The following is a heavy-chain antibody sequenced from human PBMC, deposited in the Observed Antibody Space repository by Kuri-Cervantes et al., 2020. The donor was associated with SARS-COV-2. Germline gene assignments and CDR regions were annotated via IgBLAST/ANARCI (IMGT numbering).Heavy chain of an antibody. CDR3: ARDLQKWEQPEY. V-gene: IGHV4-30-2*01. J-gene: IGHJ4*02. CDR2: IYHSGST. CDR1: GGSISSGGYY. D-gene: IGHD1-26*01. Sequence: SETLSLTCTVSGGSISSGGYYWSWIRQPPGKGLEWIGYIYHSGSTYYNPSLKSRVTISVDRSKNQFSLKLSSVTAADTAVYYCARDLQKWEQPEYWGQGALVTVSS.